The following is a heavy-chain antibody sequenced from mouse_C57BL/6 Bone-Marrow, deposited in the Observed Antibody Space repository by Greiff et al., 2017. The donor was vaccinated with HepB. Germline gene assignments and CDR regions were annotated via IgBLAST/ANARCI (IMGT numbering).Heavy chain of an antibody. J-gene: IGHJ4*01. CDR2: IYPGSGNT. CDR3: ASFITTVVATDAMDY. CDR1: GYTFTDYY. Sequence: VQLVESGAELMKPGASVKLSCKATGYTFTDYYINWVKQRPGQGLEWIARIYPGSGNTYYNEKFKGKATLTAEKSSSTAYMQLSSLTSEDSAVYFCASFITTVVATDAMDYWGQGTSVTVSS. D-gene: IGHD1-1*01. V-gene: IGHV1-76*01.